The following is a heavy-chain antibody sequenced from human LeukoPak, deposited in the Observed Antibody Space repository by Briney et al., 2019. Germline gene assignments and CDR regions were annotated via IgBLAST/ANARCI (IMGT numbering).Heavy chain of an antibody. CDR1: GSTFSSYG. CDR3: AKDRSGSYFDY. CDR2: ISYDGSSK. J-gene: IGHJ4*02. D-gene: IGHD1-26*01. V-gene: IGHV3-30*18. Sequence: GRSLRLSCAASGSTFSSYGMHWVRQAPGKGLEWVAVISYDGSSKYYADSVKGRFTISRDNSKNTLYLQMNSLRAEDTAVYYCAKDRSGSYFDYWGQGTLVTVSS.